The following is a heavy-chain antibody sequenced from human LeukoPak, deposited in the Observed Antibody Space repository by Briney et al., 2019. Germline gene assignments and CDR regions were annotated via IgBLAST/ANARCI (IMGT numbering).Heavy chain of an antibody. CDR1: GGSISSSSYY. CDR3: ARHSYTGTMATYYFDY. J-gene: IGHJ4*02. CDR2: IYYSGSA. D-gene: IGHD1-7*01. V-gene: IGHV4-39*01. Sequence: PSETLSLTCTVSGGSISSSSYYWGWIRQPPGKGLEWIGSIYYSGSAYYNPSLKSRLTISVDTSKNQFSLKLSSGTAADTAVYYCARHSYTGTMATYYFDYWGQGTLVTVSS.